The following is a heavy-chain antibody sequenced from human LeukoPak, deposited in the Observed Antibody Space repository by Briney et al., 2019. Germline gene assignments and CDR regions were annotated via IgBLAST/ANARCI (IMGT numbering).Heavy chain of an antibody. CDR1: GFTFSSYA. V-gene: IGHV3-30*01. CDR3: ARAQTSLPDY. CDR2: ISYDGSNK. J-gene: IGHJ4*02. Sequence: PGGSLRLSCAASGFTFSSYAMHWVRQAPGKGLEWVAVISYDGSNKYYADSVKGRFTISRDNSKNTLYLQMNSLRAEDTAVYYCARAQTSLPDYWGQGTLVTVSS.